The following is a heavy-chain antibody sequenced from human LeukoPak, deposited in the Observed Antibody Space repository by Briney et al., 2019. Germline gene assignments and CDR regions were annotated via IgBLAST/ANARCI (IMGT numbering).Heavy chain of an antibody. CDR2: ITPHNGGT. CDR1: GYTFTGYY. Sequence: AASVKVSCKASGYTFTGYYIHWVRHAPGHGLEWMGWITPHNGGTNYAQKCQGGVTMTRDTSISTAYMELSRLRSDDTAVYYCARTKNLYPGWFDPWGQGTLVTVSS. D-gene: IGHD1-14*01. CDR3: ARTKNLYPGWFDP. V-gene: IGHV1-2*02. J-gene: IGHJ5*02.